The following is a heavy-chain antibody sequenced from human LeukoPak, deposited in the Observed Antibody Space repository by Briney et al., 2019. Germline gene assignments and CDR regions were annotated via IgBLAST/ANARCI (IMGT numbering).Heavy chain of an antibody. CDR2: ISFDGTNK. Sequence: GGSLRLSCAASGFTFSSYAMHWVRQAPGKGLEWVAVISFDGTNKYYADSVKGRLTISRDNSENTLHLQMNSLRAEDTAVYCCAREVAVSGTENGAFNVWGPGTTVIVSS. CDR1: GFTFSSYA. V-gene: IGHV3-30-3*01. D-gene: IGHD6-19*01. CDR3: AREVAVSGTENGAFNV. J-gene: IGHJ6*02.